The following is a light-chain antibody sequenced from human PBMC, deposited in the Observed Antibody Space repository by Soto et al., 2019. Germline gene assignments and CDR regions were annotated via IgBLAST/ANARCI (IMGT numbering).Light chain of an antibody. V-gene: IGLV2-14*01. CDR3: SSYTSSYTYV. CDR1: SSDVGGYNY. CDR2: EVS. Sequence: QSALTQPASVSGSPGQSITISCTGTSSDVGGYNYVSWYQQLPGKAPKLMIYEVSNRPSGVSNRFSGSKSGNTASLTISGLQAEEEADYYCSSYTSSYTYVFGTGTKVTVL. J-gene: IGLJ1*01.